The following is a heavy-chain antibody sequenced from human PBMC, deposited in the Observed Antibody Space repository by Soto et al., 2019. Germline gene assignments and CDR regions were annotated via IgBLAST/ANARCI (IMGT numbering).Heavy chain of an antibody. CDR3: AKTLQKVPKTGSWAY. CDR1: GFTFSSYA. J-gene: IGHJ4*02. CDR2: ISGSGGST. Sequence: GGSLRLSCAASGFTFSSYAMSWVRQAPGKGLEWVSAISGSGGSTYYADSVKGRFTISRDNSKNTLYLQMNSLRAEDTAVYYCAKTLQKVPKTGSWAYWGQGTLVTVSS. D-gene: IGHD1-26*01. V-gene: IGHV3-23*01.